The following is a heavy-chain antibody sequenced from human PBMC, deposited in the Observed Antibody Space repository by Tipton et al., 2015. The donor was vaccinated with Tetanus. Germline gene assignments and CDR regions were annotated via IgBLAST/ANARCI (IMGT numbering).Heavy chain of an antibody. CDR3: AKDHGPYGSGSQGDY. J-gene: IGHJ4*02. D-gene: IGHD3-10*01. V-gene: IGHV3-30*18. CDR1: GFTFSSYG. CDR2: ISYDGSNK. Sequence: SLRLSCAASGFTFSSYGMHWVRQAPGKGLEWVAVISYDGSNKYYADSVKGRFTISRDNSKNTLYLQMNSLRAEDTAVYYCAKDHGPYGSGSQGDYWGQGTLVTVSS.